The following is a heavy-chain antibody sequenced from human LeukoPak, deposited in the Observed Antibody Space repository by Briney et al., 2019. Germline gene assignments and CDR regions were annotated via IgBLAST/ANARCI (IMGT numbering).Heavy chain of an antibody. CDR1: GFTFSSYA. J-gene: IGHJ3*02. CDR2: ISYDGSNK. D-gene: IGHD5-18*01. V-gene: IGHV3-30-3*01. Sequence: PGGSLRLSCAASGFTFSSYAMHWVRQAPGKGLEWVAVISYDGSNKYYTDSVKGRFTISRDNYKNTLYLKMNSVRAEDTAVYYCARDKGIQLWLGAFDIWGQGTMVTVSS. CDR3: ARDKGIQLWLGAFDI.